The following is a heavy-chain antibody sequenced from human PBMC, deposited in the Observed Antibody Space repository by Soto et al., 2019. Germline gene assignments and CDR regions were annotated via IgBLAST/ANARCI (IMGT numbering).Heavy chain of an antibody. CDR2: ISGSGGST. V-gene: IGHV3-23*01. CDR3: AKATEGGWLQDFDY. CDR1: GFTFSSYA. D-gene: IGHD5-12*01. J-gene: IGHJ4*02. Sequence: GGSLRLSCAASGFTFSSYAMSWVRQAPGKGLEWVSAISGSGGSTYYADSVKGRFTITRDNSKNTLYLQMNSLRAEDTAVYYCAKATEGGWLQDFDYWGQGTLVTVSS.